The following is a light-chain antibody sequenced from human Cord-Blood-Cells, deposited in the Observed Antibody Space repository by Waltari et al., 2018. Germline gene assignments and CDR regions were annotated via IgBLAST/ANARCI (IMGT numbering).Light chain of an antibody. CDR1: SSDVGRYNL. J-gene: IGLJ3*02. CDR2: ESS. Sequence: QSALTQPASVSGSPGQSITIPCTGTSSDVGRYNLVSWYQQHPGKAPKLMIYESSDRPSGVSKRFSGSKSGNTASQTCSGLQAEDEADYYCCSYAGSSTVFVGGTNLTVL. V-gene: IGLV2-23*01. CDR3: CSYAGSSTV.